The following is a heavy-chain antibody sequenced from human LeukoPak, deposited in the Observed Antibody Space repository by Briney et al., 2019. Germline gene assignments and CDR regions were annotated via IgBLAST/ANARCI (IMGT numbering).Heavy chain of an antibody. CDR1: GGSISSYY. D-gene: IGHD3-10*01. CDR3: ARGRRVRGKLYYYYMDV. V-gene: IGHV4-59*12. Sequence: SETLSLTCTVSGGSISSYYWSWIRQPPGKGLEWIGFIYYSGSTNHNPSLKSRVTISIDTSKNQFSLKLSSVTAADTAVYYCARGRRVRGKLYYYYMDVWGKGTTVTISS. CDR2: IYYSGST. J-gene: IGHJ6*03.